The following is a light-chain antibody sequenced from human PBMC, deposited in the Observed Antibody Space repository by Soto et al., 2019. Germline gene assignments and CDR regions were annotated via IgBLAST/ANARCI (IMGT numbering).Light chain of an antibody. V-gene: IGLV2-8*01. CDR1: SSDVGAYNY. J-gene: IGLJ3*02. Sequence: QSALTQPPSASGSPGQSVTISCTGTSSDVGAYNYVSWYQQHPGKAPKLMMYEVTKRPSGVPDRFSGSKSRNTASLTVSGLQAEDEADYYCSSYADSISVLFGGGTKLTVL. CDR3: SSYADSISVL. CDR2: EVT.